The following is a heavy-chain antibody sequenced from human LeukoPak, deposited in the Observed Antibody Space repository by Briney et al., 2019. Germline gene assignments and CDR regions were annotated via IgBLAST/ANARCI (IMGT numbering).Heavy chain of an antibody. D-gene: IGHD1-26*01. CDR2: ISGSGGST. CDR3: AKTQSGTYSYFDH. Sequence: GGSLRVSCAASGFTLSSYAMSWVRQAPGKGREWVSAISGSGGSTYYADSVKGRFTISRDTSTDTLFLQLSSLRADDTGVYYCAKTQSGTYSYFDHWGQGALVTASS. V-gene: IGHV3-23*01. J-gene: IGHJ4*02. CDR1: GFTLSSYA.